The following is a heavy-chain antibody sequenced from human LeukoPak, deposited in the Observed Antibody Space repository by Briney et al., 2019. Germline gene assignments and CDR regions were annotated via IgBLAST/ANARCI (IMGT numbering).Heavy chain of an antibody. V-gene: IGHV3-21*01. Sequence: GGSLRLSCAASGFTFSSYSVNWVRHARGKGLEYGSSISSSSSYIYYTDSVKGRFTISRDNAKTSLYLQMNSLRAEDTAVYYCARGAANSYYFDYWGQGTLVTVSS. J-gene: IGHJ4*02. D-gene: IGHD2-15*01. CDR3: ARGAANSYYFDY. CDR1: GFTFSSYS. CDR2: ISSSSSYI.